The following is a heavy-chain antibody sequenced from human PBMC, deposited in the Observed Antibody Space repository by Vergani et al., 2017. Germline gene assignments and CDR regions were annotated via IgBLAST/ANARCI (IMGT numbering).Heavy chain of an antibody. Sequence: EVQLVQSGAEVKKPGESLKISCQISGYSFTKYWIGWVRQMPGKGLEWMGIIHPADSDTRYSPSFQGQVTISVDKSISTAYLQRSSLRASDSAMYYCARLYGRDSGGSKYFDYWGQGTLVTVSS. V-gene: IGHV5-51*01. CDR2: IHPADSDT. CDR3: ARLYGRDSGGSKYFDY. J-gene: IGHJ4*02. CDR1: GYSFTKYW. D-gene: IGHD5-12*01.